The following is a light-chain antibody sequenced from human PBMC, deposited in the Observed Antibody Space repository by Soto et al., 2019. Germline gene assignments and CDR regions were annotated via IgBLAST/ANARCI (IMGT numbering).Light chain of an antibody. CDR1: QSISSN. CDR2: RTS. J-gene: IGKJ4*01. CDR3: QQYNNWPRAT. V-gene: IGKV3-15*01. Sequence: EIVMTQSPATLSVSPGERATLSCRASQSISSNLAWYQQKPGQAPRLLMFRTSSRATGFPARFSGSGSVTEFNLTISSLQSEDFRVYYCQQYNNWPRATFGGGTKVEIK.